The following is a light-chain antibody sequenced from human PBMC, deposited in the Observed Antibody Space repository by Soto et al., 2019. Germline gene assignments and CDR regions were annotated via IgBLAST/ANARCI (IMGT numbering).Light chain of an antibody. Sequence: EIVLTQSPGTLSLSPGERATLYCRASQSVPSSFFAWYRQSPGPAPTLLSYDVSRRAAGIPDRVSGSGSGTDSSLTISRLEPEEFAVYYGEPYDSSWTFGQGTKGEIK. J-gene: IGKJ1*01. V-gene: IGKV3-20*01. CDR3: EPYDSSWT. CDR2: DVS. CDR1: QSVPSSF.